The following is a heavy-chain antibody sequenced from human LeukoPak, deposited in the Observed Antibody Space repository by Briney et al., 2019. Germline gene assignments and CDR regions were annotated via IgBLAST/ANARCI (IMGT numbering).Heavy chain of an antibody. CDR3: GRDLGIAVANLGY. CDR2: ISVYNGNT. CDR1: GYTFTSYG. J-gene: IGHJ4*02. Sequence: ASVKVSCKASGYTFTSYGISWVRQPPGQGLEWMGWISVYNGNTNYAQKLQGRVTMTTDTSTSTVYMELRSLRSDDTAVYYCGRDLGIAVANLGYWGQGTLVTASS. V-gene: IGHV1-18*04. D-gene: IGHD6-19*01.